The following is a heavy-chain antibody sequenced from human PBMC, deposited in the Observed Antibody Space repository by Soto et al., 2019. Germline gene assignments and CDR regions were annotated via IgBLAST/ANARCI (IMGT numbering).Heavy chain of an antibody. V-gene: IGHV3-30-3*01. CDR2: ISYDGSNK. CDR1: GFTFSSYA. Sequence: GGSLRLSXAASGFTFSSYAMHWVRQAPGKGLEWVAVISYDGSNKYYADSVKGRFTISRDNSKNTLYLQMNSLRAEDTAVYYCAPYYYDSSGYYLNSHFDYWGQGTLVTVSS. CDR3: APYYYDSSGYYLNSHFDY. D-gene: IGHD3-22*01. J-gene: IGHJ4*02.